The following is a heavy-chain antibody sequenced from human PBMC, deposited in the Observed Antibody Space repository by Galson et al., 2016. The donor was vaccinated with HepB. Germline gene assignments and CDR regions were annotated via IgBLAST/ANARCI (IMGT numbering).Heavy chain of an antibody. CDR1: GFTFDDYA. V-gene: IGHV3-9*01. CDR3: ARDAGTY. D-gene: IGHD1-1*01. Sequence: SLRLSCAASGFTFDDYAMHWVRQAPGKGLEWVSSIDWNSGSIGYADSVKGRFTITRDNAKKSPYLQMNSLRAEDTAVYYCARDAGTYWGQGTLVTVPS. J-gene: IGHJ4*02. CDR2: IDWNSGSI.